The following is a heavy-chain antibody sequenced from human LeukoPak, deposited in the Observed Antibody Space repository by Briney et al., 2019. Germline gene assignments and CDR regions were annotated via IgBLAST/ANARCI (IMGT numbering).Heavy chain of an antibody. CDR3: AKTRRTTMVRGAKGWFDP. J-gene: IGHJ5*02. CDR1: GFTFSGYA. D-gene: IGHD3-10*01. CDR2: ISGSGGST. V-gene: IGHV3-23*01. Sequence: GGSLRLSCAASGFTFSGYAMSWVRQAPGKGLEWVSAISGSGGSTYYADSVKGRFTISRDNSKNTLYLQMNSLRAEDTAVYYCAKTRRTTMVRGAKGWFDPWGQGTLVTVSS.